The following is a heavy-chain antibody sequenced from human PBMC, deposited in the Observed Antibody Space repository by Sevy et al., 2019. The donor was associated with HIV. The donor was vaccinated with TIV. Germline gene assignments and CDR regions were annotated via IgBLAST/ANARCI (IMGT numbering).Heavy chain of an antibody. CDR1: GFIFSRYA. J-gene: IGHJ1*01. Sequence: GGSLRLSCVTSGFIFSRYAMIWVRQAPGKGLEWVSYSSSISGPTYYADSVEGRFTISRDNAKNSLFLQMSSLRDEDTAVYYCATGRGFFWGQGTLVTVSS. V-gene: IGHV3-48*02. CDR3: ATGRGFF. D-gene: IGHD1-1*01. CDR2: SSSISGPT.